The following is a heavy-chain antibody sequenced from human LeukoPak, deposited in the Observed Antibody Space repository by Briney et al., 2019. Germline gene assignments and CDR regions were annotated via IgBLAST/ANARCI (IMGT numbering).Heavy chain of an antibody. CDR1: GFTFSSYW. J-gene: IGHJ4*02. CDR2: ISGSGGST. V-gene: IGHV3-23*01. D-gene: IGHD1-26*01. CDR3: AKTVGATGGFDY. Sequence: GGSLRLSCAASGFTFSSYWMSWVRQAPGKGLEWVSAISGSGGSTYYADSVKGRFTISRDNSKNTLYLQMNSLRAEDTAVYYCAKTVGATGGFDYWGQGTLVTVSS.